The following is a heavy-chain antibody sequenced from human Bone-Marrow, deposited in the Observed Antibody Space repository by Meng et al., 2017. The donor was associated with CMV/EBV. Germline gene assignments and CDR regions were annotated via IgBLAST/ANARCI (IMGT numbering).Heavy chain of an antibody. J-gene: IGHJ6*02. D-gene: IGHD6-13*01. CDR3: ATAAGTSYYYYGMDV. CDR2: IIPVFGTA. Sequence: SVKVSCKASGGTFSRYSISWVRQAPGQGLEWMGGIIPVFGTANYAQKFQGRVTISTDESTSTAHMELSSLRSEDTAMYYCATAAGTSYYYYGMDVWGQWTTVTVSS. CDR1: GGTFSRYS. V-gene: IGHV1-69*05.